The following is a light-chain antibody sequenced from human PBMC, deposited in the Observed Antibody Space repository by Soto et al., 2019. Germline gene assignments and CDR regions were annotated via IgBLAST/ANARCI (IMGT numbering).Light chain of an antibody. CDR1: QSISSY. V-gene: IGKV1-39*01. CDR2: AAS. J-gene: IGKJ1*01. Sequence: SPSSPSSSVGASCTKTCRASQSISSYLNWYQQKPGKAPKLLIYAASSLQSGVPSRFSGSGSGTDFTLTISSLQTEDFATYYCQQSYSTPRTFGQGTKVDI. CDR3: QQSYSTPRT.